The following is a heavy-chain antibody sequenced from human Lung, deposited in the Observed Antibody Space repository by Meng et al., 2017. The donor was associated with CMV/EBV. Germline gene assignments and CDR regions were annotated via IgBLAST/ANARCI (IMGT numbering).Heavy chain of an antibody. CDR3: AIFGLVGGLDAFDV. V-gene: IGHV1-24*01. CDR1: GYRLSELS. J-gene: IGHJ3*01. D-gene: IGHD3/OR15-3a*01. Sequence: SVXVSXXVSGYRLSELSMHWVRQAPGKGLEWMGGFDLEDGKTIYAQKFQGRVTMTEDTSTDTAYMDLSSLRSEDTAVYYCAIFGLVGGLDAFDVWGQRTXVTVAS. CDR2: FDLEDGKT.